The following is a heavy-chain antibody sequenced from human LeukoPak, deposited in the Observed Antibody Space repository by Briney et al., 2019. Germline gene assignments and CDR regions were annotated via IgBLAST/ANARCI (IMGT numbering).Heavy chain of an antibody. CDR1: GYTFTGYY. D-gene: IGHD3-22*01. V-gene: IGHV1-2*02. Sequence: ASVKVSCKASGYTFTGYYMHWVRQAPGQGLEWMGWINANSGDTKYAQKFQGRVTMTRDTSISTAYMELSRLRSDDAAMYYCAREISGYSDYWGQGALVTVSS. J-gene: IGHJ4*02. CDR3: AREISGYSDY. CDR2: INANSGDT.